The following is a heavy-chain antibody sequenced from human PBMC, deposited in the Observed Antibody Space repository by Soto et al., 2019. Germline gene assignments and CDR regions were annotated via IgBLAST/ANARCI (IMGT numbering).Heavy chain of an antibody. J-gene: IGHJ4*02. D-gene: IGHD1-26*01. CDR3: AKDRSPGATTWNVY. CDR1: GFTFSSSA. V-gene: IGHV3-23*01. Sequence: DVQLLESGGALVQPGGSLRLSCVASGFTFSSSAMNWVRQAPGKGLEWVSTIGGTGVAKYYADSVKGRFTISRDNSNNTVFLQMNSLRAEDAAVYFCAKDRSPGATTWNVYWGQRTLVTVSS. CDR2: IGGTGVAK.